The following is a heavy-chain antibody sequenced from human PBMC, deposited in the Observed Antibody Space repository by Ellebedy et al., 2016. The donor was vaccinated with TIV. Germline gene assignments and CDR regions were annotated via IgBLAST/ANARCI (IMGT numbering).Heavy chain of an antibody. Sequence: GESLKISCAASGFTFRRYWMSCVRQAPGKGLEWVANIKEDGSAKNYVDSVTGRFTISRDNAKNSLSLQMNSLRADDTAVYYCVRAVPNWFDPWGQGTLVTVSS. J-gene: IGHJ5*02. CDR1: GFTFRRYW. V-gene: IGHV3-7*01. CDR2: IKEDGSAK. CDR3: VRAVPNWFDP.